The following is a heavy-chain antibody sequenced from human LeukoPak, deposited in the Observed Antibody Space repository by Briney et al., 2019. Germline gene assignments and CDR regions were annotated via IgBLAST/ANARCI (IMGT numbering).Heavy chain of an antibody. V-gene: IGHV4-4*02. D-gene: IGHD2/OR15-2a*01. J-gene: IGHJ4*02. Sequence: SGTLSLTCDVSGGSISATNWWTWVRQPPGGGLEWIGEVHLSGRANYSPSLGSRVTISVDMSENHISLQLTSVTAADTAVYYCAREGGFYRPLDYSGPGTLVIVSS. CDR1: GGSISATNW. CDR3: AREGGFYRPLDY. CDR2: VHLSGRA.